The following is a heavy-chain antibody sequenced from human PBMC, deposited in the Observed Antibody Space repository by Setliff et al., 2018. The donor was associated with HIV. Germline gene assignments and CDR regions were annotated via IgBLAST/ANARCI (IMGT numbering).Heavy chain of an antibody. V-gene: IGHV4-38-2*02. J-gene: IGHJ6*02. D-gene: IGHD3-10*01. CDR1: GYSVYSGYH. Sequence: PSETLSLTCSVSGYSVYSGYHWGWVRQSPGKGLEWIGSIYHSGSTYYDPSLQSRVTISLGTSKNQFSLNLMSVTAADTAVYYCAREGDGRINIIRGVESYFYYGMDVWGQGTTVTVSS. CDR2: IYHSGST. CDR3: AREGDGRINIIRGVESYFYYGMDV.